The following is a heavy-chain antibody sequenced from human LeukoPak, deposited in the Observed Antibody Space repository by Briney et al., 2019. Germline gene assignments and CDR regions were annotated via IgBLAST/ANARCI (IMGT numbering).Heavy chain of an antibody. Sequence: GRSLRLSCAASGFTFSSYAMHWVRQAPGKGLEWVAVISYDGSSKYYADSVKGRFTISRDNSKNTLYLQMNSLRAEDTAVYYCARARSSYGYGDAFDIWGQGTMVTVSS. CDR1: GFTFSSYA. D-gene: IGHD5-18*01. CDR3: ARARSSYGYGDAFDI. V-gene: IGHV3-30*04. CDR2: ISYDGSSK. J-gene: IGHJ3*02.